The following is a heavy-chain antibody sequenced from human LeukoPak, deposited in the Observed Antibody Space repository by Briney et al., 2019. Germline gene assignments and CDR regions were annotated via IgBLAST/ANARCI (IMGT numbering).Heavy chain of an antibody. Sequence: ASVKVSCKVSGYTLTELSMHWVRQAPGKGLEWMGGFDPEDGETIYAQKFQGRVTMTEDTSTDTAYMELSSLRSEDTAVYYCATRLWFGEFYYFDYWGQGTLVTVSS. CDR2: FDPEDGET. CDR1: GYTLTELS. J-gene: IGHJ4*02. V-gene: IGHV1-24*01. CDR3: ATRLWFGEFYYFDY. D-gene: IGHD3-10*01.